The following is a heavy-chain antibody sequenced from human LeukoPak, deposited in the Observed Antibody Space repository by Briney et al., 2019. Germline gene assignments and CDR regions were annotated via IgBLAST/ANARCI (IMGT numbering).Heavy chain of an antibody. CDR3: ARVPLYCSGGSCSFLGYYYYGMDV. V-gene: IGHV1-8*01. Sequence: ASVKVSCKASGYTFTNYDINWVRQATGQGLEWMGWMNPNSGNTGYAQKFQGRVTMTRNTSISTAYMELSSLRSEDTAVYYCARVPLYCSGGSCSFLGYYYYGMDVWGQGTTVTVSS. CDR1: GYTFTNYD. J-gene: IGHJ6*02. D-gene: IGHD2-15*01. CDR2: MNPNSGNT.